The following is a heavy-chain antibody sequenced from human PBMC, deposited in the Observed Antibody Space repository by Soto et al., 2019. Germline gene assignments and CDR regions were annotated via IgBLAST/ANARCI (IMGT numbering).Heavy chain of an antibody. J-gene: IGHJ4*02. D-gene: IGHD3-10*01. CDR1: GYTLTELS. CDR2: FDPGDGET. CDR3: ATIVRPPGLWFGEFLDY. V-gene: IGHV1-24*01. Sequence: GASVKVSCKASGYTLTELSMHWVRQAPGKGLEWMGGFDPGDGETIYAQKFQGRVTMTEDTSTDTAYMELSSLRSEDTAVYYCATIVRPPGLWFGEFLDYWGQGTLVTVSS.